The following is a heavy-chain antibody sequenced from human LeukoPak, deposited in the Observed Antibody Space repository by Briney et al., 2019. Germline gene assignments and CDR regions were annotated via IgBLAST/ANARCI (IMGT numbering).Heavy chain of an antibody. J-gene: IGHJ6*03. V-gene: IGHV4-39*07. CDR2: IYYSGST. CDR3: ARLRYMDV. CDR1: GGSISSSSYY. Sequence: SETLSLTCTVSGGSISSSSYYWGWIRQPPGKGLEWIGSIYYSGSTYYNPSLKSRVTISVDTSKNQFSLKLSSVTAADTAVYYCARLRYMDVWGKGTTVTISS.